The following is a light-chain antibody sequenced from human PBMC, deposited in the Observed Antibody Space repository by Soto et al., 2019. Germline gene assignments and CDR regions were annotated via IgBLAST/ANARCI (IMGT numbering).Light chain of an antibody. CDR2: DAS. V-gene: IGKV1-33*01. J-gene: IGKJ4*01. CDR1: QDIRNY. Sequence: DIQMTQSPSSLSASVGDRVTITCQASQDIRNYLNWYQQKPGKAPNLLIYDASNLRAGVPSRFSGSGAGTEFTFTISSLQPEDIATYYWQHSDHLPPLSFGGGTKVEIK. CDR3: QHSDHLPPLS.